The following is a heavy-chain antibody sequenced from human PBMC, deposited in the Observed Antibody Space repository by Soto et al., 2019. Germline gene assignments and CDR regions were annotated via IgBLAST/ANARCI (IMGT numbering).Heavy chain of an antibody. Sequence: GGSLRLSCAASGFTVSSNYMSWVRQAPGKGLEWVSVIYSGGSTYYADSVKGRFTISRHNSKNTLYLQMNSLRAEDTAVYYCARGYCSGGSCYSGTYYFDYWGQGTLVTVSS. CDR2: IYSGGST. D-gene: IGHD2-15*01. J-gene: IGHJ4*02. V-gene: IGHV3-53*04. CDR1: GFTVSSNY. CDR3: ARGYCSGGSCYSGTYYFDY.